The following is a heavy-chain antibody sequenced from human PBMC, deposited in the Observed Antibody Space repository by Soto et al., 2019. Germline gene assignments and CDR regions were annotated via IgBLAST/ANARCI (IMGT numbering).Heavy chain of an antibody. Sequence: GASVKVSCKASGYTFTSYAMHWVRQAPGQRLEWMGWINAGNGNTKYSQKFQGRVTITRDTSASTAYMELSSLRSEDTAVYYCARVFGYCSGGSCHKPFDYWGQGTLVTVSS. V-gene: IGHV1-3*01. CDR1: GYTFTSYA. CDR3: ARVFGYCSGGSCHKPFDY. CDR2: INAGNGNT. D-gene: IGHD2-15*01. J-gene: IGHJ4*02.